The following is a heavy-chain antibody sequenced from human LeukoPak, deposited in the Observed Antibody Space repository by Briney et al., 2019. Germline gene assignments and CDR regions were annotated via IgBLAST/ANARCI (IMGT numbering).Heavy chain of an antibody. CDR3: LSYYDSSGYLDY. D-gene: IGHD3-22*01. CDR2: ISSSGSTI. CDR1: GFTFSDYY. Sequence: PGRSLRLSCAASGFTFSDYYMSWIRQAPGKGLEWVSYISSSGSTIYYADSVKGRFTISRDNAKNSLYLQMNSLKTEDTAVYYCLSYYDSSGYLDYWGQGTLVTVSS. J-gene: IGHJ4*02. V-gene: IGHV3-11*01.